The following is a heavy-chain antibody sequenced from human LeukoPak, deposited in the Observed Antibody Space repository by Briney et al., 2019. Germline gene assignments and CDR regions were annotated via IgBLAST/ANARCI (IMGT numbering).Heavy chain of an antibody. CDR3: AKVGDYDFWSGYYYFDY. V-gene: IGHV3-23*01. J-gene: IGHJ4*02. D-gene: IGHD3-3*01. Sequence: GGSLRLSCAASGFTFSSYAMSWVRQAPGKGLEWVSAISGSGGSTYYADSVKGRFTISRDNSKNTLYLQMNSRRAEDTAVYYCAKVGDYDFWSGYYYFDYWGQGTLVTVSS. CDR2: ISGSGGST. CDR1: GFTFSSYA.